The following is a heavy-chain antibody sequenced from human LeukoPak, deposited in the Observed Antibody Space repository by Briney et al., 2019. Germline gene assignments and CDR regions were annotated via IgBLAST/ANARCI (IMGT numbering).Heavy chain of an antibody. J-gene: IGHJ4*02. D-gene: IGHD3-22*01. CDR1: GGTFSSYA. CDR2: IIPIFGTA. CDR3: AGGEYYYDSSGYYPLYYFDY. V-gene: IGHV1-69*05. Sequence: SVKVSCKASGGTFSSYAISWVRQAPGQGLEWMGRIIPIFGTANYAQKFKGRVTITTDESTSTAYMELSSLRSEDTAVYYCAGGEYYYDSSGYYPLYYFDYWGQGTLVTVSS.